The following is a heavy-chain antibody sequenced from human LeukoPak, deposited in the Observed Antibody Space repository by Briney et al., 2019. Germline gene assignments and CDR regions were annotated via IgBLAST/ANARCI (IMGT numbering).Heavy chain of an antibody. CDR1: GGSFSGYY. D-gene: IGHD3-10*01. Sequence: SETLSLTCAVYGGSFSGYYWSWIRQPPGKGLEWIGEINHSGSTDYNPSLKSRVTISVDKSKNQFSLKLSSVTAADTAVYYCARDSITMVRGVIINNWFDPWGQGTLVTVSS. V-gene: IGHV4-34*01. CDR2: INHSGST. CDR3: ARDSITMVRGVIINNWFDP. J-gene: IGHJ5*02.